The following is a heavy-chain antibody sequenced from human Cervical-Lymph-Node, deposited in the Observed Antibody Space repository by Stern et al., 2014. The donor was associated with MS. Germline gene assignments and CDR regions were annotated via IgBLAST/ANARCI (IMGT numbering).Heavy chain of an antibody. Sequence: QVQLVESGGGVVQPGRSLRLSCAASGFVFRRYALHWVRQAPGKGLAWVALISYDGRDKYYTDSVKGRFTVSRDNSNNTVDLEMNSLRLEDTAVYYCAKGGSGSYLDWGQGSLVTVSS. J-gene: IGHJ4*02. CDR2: ISYDGRDK. D-gene: IGHD1-26*01. CDR3: AKGGSGSYLD. V-gene: IGHV3-30*04. CDR1: GFVFRRYA.